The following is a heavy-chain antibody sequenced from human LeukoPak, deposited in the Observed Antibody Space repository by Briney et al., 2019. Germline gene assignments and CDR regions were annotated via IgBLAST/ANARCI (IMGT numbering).Heavy chain of an antibody. J-gene: IGHJ4*02. CDR1: GFTFSSYS. CDR3: ARGAGGYTYG. V-gene: IGHV3-21*01. D-gene: IGHD5-18*01. CDR2: ISSSSSYI. Sequence: GGSLRLSYAASGFTFSSYSMNWVRQAPGKGLEWVSSISSSSSYIYYADSVKGRFTISRDNAKNSLYLQMNSLRAEDTAVYYCARGAGGYTYGWGQGTLVTVSS.